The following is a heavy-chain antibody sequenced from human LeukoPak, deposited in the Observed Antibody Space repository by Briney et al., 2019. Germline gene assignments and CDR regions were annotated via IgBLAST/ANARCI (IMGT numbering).Heavy chain of an antibody. V-gene: IGHV4-59*01. Sequence: SETLSLTCTVSGGSISPYFWSWIRQPPGKGLEWIGYISYSGSTNYNPSLKSRVTISVDTSKKQFSLQLSSVAAADTAVYYCARDDYRGVTNFDPWGQGTLVTVSS. CDR2: ISYSGST. CDR3: ARDDYRGVTNFDP. D-gene: IGHD3-10*01. CDR1: GGSISPYF. J-gene: IGHJ5*02.